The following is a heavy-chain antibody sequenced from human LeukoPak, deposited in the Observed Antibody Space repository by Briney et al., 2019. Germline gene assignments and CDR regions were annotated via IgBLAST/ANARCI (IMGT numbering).Heavy chain of an antibody. V-gene: IGHV3-30*04. CDR3: ARAGYYDSSGYYSD. CDR1: GFTFSSYA. J-gene: IGHJ4*02. Sequence: GGSLRLSCAASGFTFSSYAMHWVRQAPGKGLEWVAVISYDGSNKYYADSVKGRFIISRDNSKNTLYLQMNSLRAEDTAVYYCARAGYYDSSGYYSDWGQGTLVTVSS. D-gene: IGHD3-22*01. CDR2: ISYDGSNK.